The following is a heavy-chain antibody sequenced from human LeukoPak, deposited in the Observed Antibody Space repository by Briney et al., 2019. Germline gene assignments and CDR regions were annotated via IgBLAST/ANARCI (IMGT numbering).Heavy chain of an antibody. V-gene: IGHV4-59*08. D-gene: IGHD3-22*01. CDR1: GGSISSYY. CDR3: ARHNSMPYYHDSSGYYSD. CDR2: IYYSGST. J-gene: IGHJ3*01. Sequence: SETLSLTCTVSGGSISSYYWSWIRQPPGKGLEWIGYIYYSGSTNYNPSLKSRVTISVDTSKNQFSLKLSSVTAADTAVYYCARHNSMPYYHDSSGYYSDWGQGTMVTVSS.